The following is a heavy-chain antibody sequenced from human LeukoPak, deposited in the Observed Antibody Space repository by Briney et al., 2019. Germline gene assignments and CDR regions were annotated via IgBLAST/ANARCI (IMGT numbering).Heavy chain of an antibody. D-gene: IGHD3-10*01. CDR1: GFTFDNFA. V-gene: IGHV3-23*01. Sequence: PGGSLRLSCAPSGFTFDNFAMTWVRQAPGKGLEWVSEITGSGASTYYADSVKGRFTISRDNSKNTLYLQMNSLRAEDTAIYYCARELFDFDYWGQGTLVTVSS. J-gene: IGHJ4*02. CDR3: ARELFDFDY. CDR2: ITGSGAST.